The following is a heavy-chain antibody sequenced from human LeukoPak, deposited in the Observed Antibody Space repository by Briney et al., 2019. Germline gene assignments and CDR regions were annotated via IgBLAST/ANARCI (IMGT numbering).Heavy chain of an antibody. Sequence: GGSLRLSCAASGFTFSICAMSWVRQAPGKGLEWVSAISGSGHTTYYADSVKGRFTISRDDAKNTLYLQMNSLRAEDTAVYYCAKDPQVSYYYDSSGYYYGFDSWGQGTLVTVSS. CDR3: AKDPQVSYYYDSSGYYYGFDS. V-gene: IGHV3-23*01. CDR2: ISGSGHTT. J-gene: IGHJ4*02. CDR1: GFTFSICA. D-gene: IGHD3-22*01.